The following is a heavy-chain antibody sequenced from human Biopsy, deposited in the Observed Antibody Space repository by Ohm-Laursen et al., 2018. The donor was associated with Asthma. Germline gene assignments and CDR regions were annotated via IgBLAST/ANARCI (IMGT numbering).Heavy chain of an antibody. Sequence: SVKVSCKTSGYNFISFAIHWVRQAPGQRLEWMGWVNTGNGDTKYSQKFQGRVTITRDTSASTAYMELKSLRSEDTATYYCARTYYDFLTGQVKDVFGVWGQGTMVTVSS. V-gene: IGHV1-3*04. D-gene: IGHD3-9*01. CDR3: ARTYYDFLTGQVKDVFGV. CDR1: GYNFISFA. J-gene: IGHJ3*01. CDR2: VNTGNGDT.